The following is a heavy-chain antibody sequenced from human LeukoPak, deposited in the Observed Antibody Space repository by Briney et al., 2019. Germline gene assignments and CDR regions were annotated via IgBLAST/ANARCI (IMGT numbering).Heavy chain of an antibody. D-gene: IGHD6-6*01. V-gene: IGHV4-59*01. Sequence: SETLSLTCTVSGGSISSDYWSWIRQPPGEGLAWIGYIYYSGSTNYNPSLKSRVTMSVDTSKNQFSLKLSSVTAADTAMYYCARSLAAATYYFDYWGQGALVTVSS. CDR1: GGSISSDY. CDR3: ARSLAAATYYFDY. CDR2: IYYSGST. J-gene: IGHJ4*02.